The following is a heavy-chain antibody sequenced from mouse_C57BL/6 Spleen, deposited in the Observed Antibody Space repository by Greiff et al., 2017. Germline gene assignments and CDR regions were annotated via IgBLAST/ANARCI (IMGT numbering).Heavy chain of an antibody. D-gene: IGHD1-1*01. CDR2: ISSGGDYI. V-gene: IGHV5-9-1*02. Sequence: EVQLVESGEGLVKPGGSLKLSCAASGFTFSSYAMSWVRQTPEKRLEWVAYISSGGDYIYYADTVKGRFTISRDNARNTLYLQMSSLKSEDTAMYYCTREGNYYGSSLYYFDYWGQGTTLTVSS. CDR1: GFTFSSYA. CDR3: TREGNYYGSSLYYFDY. J-gene: IGHJ2*01.